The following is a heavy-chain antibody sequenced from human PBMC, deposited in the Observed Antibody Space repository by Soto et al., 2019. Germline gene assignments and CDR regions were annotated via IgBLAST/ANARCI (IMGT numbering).Heavy chain of an antibody. J-gene: IGHJ3*02. V-gene: IGHV3-30*18. Sequence: QVQLVESGGGVVQPGRSLRLSCAASGFTFSSYGMHWVRQAPGKGLEWVGVITYDGSNKFFADSVKGRFTISRENSKNTLYLQMNSLRGEDAAVYYCAKDWRESLPGDAFDIWGQGTMVTVSS. CDR2: ITYDGSNK. D-gene: IGHD3-10*01. CDR3: AKDWRESLPGDAFDI. CDR1: GFTFSSYG.